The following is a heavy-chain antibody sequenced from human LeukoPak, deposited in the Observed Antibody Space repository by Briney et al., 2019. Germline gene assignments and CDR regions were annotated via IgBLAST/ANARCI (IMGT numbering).Heavy chain of an antibody. CDR3: ARLPLRWYGWFDP. CDR1: GGSISSNAYY. V-gene: IGHV4-39*07. J-gene: IGHJ5*02. CDR2: INHSGST. Sequence: SETLSLTCTVSGGSISSNAYYWAWTRQPPGKGLEWIGEINHSGSTNYNPSLKSRVTISVDTSKNQFSLKLSSVTAADTAVYYCARLPLRWYGWFDPWGQGTLVTVSS. D-gene: IGHD4-23*01.